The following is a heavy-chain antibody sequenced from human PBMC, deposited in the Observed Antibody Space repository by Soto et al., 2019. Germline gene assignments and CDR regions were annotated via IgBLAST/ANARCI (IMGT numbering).Heavy chain of an antibody. D-gene: IGHD3-3*01. CDR1: GGSISRGGYY. CDR3: ARAPPVTIFGVVPDAFHI. CDR2: IYYSGSN. J-gene: IGHJ3*02. Sequence: SETLSLNCTVTGGSISRGGYYWSWIRQHPGKGLEWIGYIYYSGSNYYNPSLKSRVTISVDTSKNQFSLKLSSVTAADTAVYYCARAPPVTIFGVVPDAFHISGQGTIGTGSS. V-gene: IGHV4-31*03.